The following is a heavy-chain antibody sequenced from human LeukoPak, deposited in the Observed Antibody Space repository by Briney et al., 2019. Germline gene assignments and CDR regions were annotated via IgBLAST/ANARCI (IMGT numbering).Heavy chain of an antibody. CDR2: INTYNGNT. D-gene: IGHD5-18*01. CDR3: ARGALYGPRGRTPTPMVPDDY. J-gene: IGHJ4*02. V-gene: IGHV1-18*01. Sequence: GASVKVSCKASGYTFTSYGISWVRQAPGQGLEWVGCINTYNGNTNYAQKLQGRVTMTTDKSTSTAYLELRSLRSDDTAVYYCARGALYGPRGRTPTPMVPDDYWGQGTLVTVSS. CDR1: GYTFTSYG.